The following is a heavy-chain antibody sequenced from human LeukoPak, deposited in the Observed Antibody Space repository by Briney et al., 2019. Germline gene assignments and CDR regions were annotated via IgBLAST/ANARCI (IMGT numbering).Heavy chain of an antibody. Sequence: GASVKVSCKVSGYTLTELSMHWVRQAPGKGLEWMGGFDPEDGETIYAQKFQGRVTMTEDTSTDTAYMELSSLRSEGTAVYYCATALGDDILTGYYNSFDYWGQGTLVTVSS. CDR3: ATALGDDILTGYYNSFDY. V-gene: IGHV1-24*01. D-gene: IGHD3-9*01. CDR2: FDPEDGET. CDR1: GYTLTELS. J-gene: IGHJ4*02.